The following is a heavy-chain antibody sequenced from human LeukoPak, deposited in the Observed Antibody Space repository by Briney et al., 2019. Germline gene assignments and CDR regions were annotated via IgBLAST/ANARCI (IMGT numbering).Heavy chain of an antibody. CDR2: IYYSGST. V-gene: IGHV4-59*08. CDR3: ARAGTGGYSYGYPDS. Sequence: PSETLSLTCNVSGGSISSYCWSWIRQPPGKGLEWIGYIYYSGSTKYNPSLESRVTISVDTSKNQVSLRLSSVTAADTAVYYCARAGTGGYSYGYPDSWGQGTLVTVSS. D-gene: IGHD5-18*01. J-gene: IGHJ4*02. CDR1: GGSISSYC.